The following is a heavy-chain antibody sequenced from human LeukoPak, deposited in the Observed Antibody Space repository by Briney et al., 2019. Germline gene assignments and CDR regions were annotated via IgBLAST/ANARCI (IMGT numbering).Heavy chain of an antibody. Sequence: SETLSLTCTVSGGSISSYYWNWIRQPAGKGLEWIGRIYITGSTNYNPSLKSRVTMSVDTSKNQFSLKLSSVTAADTAVYYCARVGYDYVWGSYRPYYFDYWGQGTLVTVSS. CDR1: GGSISSYY. V-gene: IGHV4-4*07. J-gene: IGHJ4*02. D-gene: IGHD3-16*02. CDR2: IYITGST. CDR3: ARVGYDYVWGSYRPYYFDY.